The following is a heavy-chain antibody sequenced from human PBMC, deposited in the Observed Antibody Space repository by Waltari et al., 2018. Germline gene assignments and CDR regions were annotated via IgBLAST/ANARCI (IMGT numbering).Heavy chain of an antibody. CDR1: GFPFRSYG. V-gene: IGHV3-48*03. J-gene: IGHJ4*02. CDR3: ARRFDS. Sequence: EVQLVESGGGLVQPGGSLRLSCAASGFPFRSYGMNWVLQAPGKGREWSSYIRGRGTTIDYADSVKGRVTSSRDGAENSLYLQMNSLRAEDTALDYWARRFDSWGQGTRVTVSS. CDR2: IRGRGTTI.